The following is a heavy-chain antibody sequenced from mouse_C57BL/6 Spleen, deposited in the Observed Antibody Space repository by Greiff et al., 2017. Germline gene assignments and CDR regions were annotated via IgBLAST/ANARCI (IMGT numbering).Heavy chain of an antibody. CDR3: ARGSDYTWFAY. J-gene: IGHJ3*01. CDR1: GFSFSDYG. V-gene: IGHV5-15*01. CDR2: LSNLAYSI. Sequence: EVQVVESGGGLVQPGGSLKLSCAASGFSFSDYGMAWVRQAPRKGPEWVAFLSNLAYSIYYADTVTGRFTISRENAKNTQDLEMSRLRSEDAAMYYCARGSDYTWFAYWGQGTLVTVAA. D-gene: IGHD2-4*01.